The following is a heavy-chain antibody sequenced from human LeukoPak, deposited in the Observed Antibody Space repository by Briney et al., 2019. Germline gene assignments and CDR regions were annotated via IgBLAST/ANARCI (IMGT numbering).Heavy chain of an antibody. CDR2: VYYTGRT. J-gene: IGHJ1*01. CDR3: ARRRYYDSTGYFE. Sequence: SETLSLTCTVSGDFISSSSYYWGWIRQPPGKGLEWIGDVYYTGRTYYNPSLKSRVFISIDTSKNYFSLDLNFVTAADTAVYYCARRRYYDSTGYFEWGRGSLVTVSS. D-gene: IGHD3-22*01. V-gene: IGHV4-39*02. CDR1: GDFISSSSYY.